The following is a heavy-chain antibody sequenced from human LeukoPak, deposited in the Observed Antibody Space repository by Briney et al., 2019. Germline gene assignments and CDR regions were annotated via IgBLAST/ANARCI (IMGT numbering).Heavy chain of an antibody. CDR2: ISAYNGNT. J-gene: IGHJ4*02. D-gene: IGHD3-22*01. CDR3: ASAKWYYYDTSDYQTPDVRSGFDY. CDR1: GYTFTSYD. Sequence: GASVKVSCKASGYTFTSYDINWVRQATGQGLEWMGWISAYNGNTNYAQKLQGRVTMTTDTSTSTAYMELRSLRSDDTAVYYCASAKWYYYDTSDYQTPDVRSGFDYWGQGTLVTVSS. V-gene: IGHV1-18*01.